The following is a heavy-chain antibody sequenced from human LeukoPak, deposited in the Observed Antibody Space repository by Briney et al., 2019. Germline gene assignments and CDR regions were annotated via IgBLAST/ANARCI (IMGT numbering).Heavy chain of an antibody. CDR1: GFAFSSYA. CDR3: ARGGYSTTWYMNFGY. D-gene: IGHD6-13*01. CDR2: ISYDGLNE. J-gene: IGHJ4*02. Sequence: GGSLRLTCAASGFAFSSYAMHWVRQAPGKGLEWVTVISYDGLNEYYADSVKGRFTISRDNSKNTLYLQMNSLRAEDTAVYYCARGGYSTTWYMNFGYWGQGTLVTVSS. V-gene: IGHV3-30*04.